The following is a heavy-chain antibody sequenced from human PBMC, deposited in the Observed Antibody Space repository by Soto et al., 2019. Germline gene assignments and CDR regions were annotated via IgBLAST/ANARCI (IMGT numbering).Heavy chain of an antibody. V-gene: IGHV3-23*01. CDR2: ISGSGGST. CDR1: GFTFSSYA. Sequence: GSLRLSCAASGFTFSSYAMSWVRQAPGKGLEWVSAISGSGGSTYYADSVKGRFTISRDNSKNTLYLQMNSLRAEDTAVYYCPGYYDFWSGYPYNWFDPWGQGTLVTVSS. CDR3: PGYYDFWSGYPYNWFDP. D-gene: IGHD3-3*01. J-gene: IGHJ5*02.